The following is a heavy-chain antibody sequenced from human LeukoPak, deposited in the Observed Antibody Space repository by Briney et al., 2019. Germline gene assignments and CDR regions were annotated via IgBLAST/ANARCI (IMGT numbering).Heavy chain of an antibody. D-gene: IGHD7-27*01. V-gene: IGHV1-2*02. CDR3: ARIIRRAGDHNWFDP. CDR1: GYTFTGYY. CDR2: INPNSGGT. J-gene: IGHJ5*02. Sequence: ASVKVSCKASGYTFTGYYMHWVRQAPGQGLEWMGWINPNSGGTNYAQKFQGRVTMTRDTSISKAYMELSRLRSDDTAVYYCARIIRRAGDHNWFDPWGQGTLVTVSS.